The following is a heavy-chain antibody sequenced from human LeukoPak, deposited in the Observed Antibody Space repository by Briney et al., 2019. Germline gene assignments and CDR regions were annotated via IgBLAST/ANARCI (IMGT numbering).Heavy chain of an antibody. CDR1: GFTFSSYW. J-gene: IGHJ4*02. V-gene: IGHV3-7*01. Sequence: GGSLRLSCVASGFTFSSYWMNWVRQAPGKGLEWVANIKTDGSLIYYVDSVKGRFTISRDNAKNSLYLQMNSLRVEDTAVYYCARDLNWATYWGQGTLVSVSS. D-gene: IGHD7-27*01. CDR3: ARDLNWATY. CDR2: IKTDGSLI.